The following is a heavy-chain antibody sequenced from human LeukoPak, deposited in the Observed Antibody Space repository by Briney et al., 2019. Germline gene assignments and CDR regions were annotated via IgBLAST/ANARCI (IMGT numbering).Heavy chain of an antibody. CDR3: ARLPVAGDVYYYYYYMDV. V-gene: IGHV1-18*01. D-gene: IGHD6-19*01. CDR2: ISAYNGNT. J-gene: IGHJ6*03. CDR1: GYTFTSYG. Sequence: ASVKVSCKASGYTFTSYGISWVRQAPGQGLEWMGWISAYNGNTNYAQKLQGRVTMTTDTSTSTAYMELRSLRSDDTAVYYCARLPVAGDVYYYYYYMDVWGKETTVTVSS.